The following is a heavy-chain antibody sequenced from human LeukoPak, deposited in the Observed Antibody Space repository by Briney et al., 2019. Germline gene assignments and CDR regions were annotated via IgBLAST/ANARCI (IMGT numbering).Heavy chain of an antibody. V-gene: IGHV1-8*01. CDR2: MNPNSGNT. D-gene: IGHD6-6*01. CDR1: GYTFTSYD. CDR3: AGGVGSSSLLAFDI. J-gene: IGHJ3*02. Sequence: ASVKVSCKASGYTFTSYDINWVRQATGQGLEWMGWMNPNSGNTGYAQKFQGRVTMARNTSISTAYMELSSLRSEDTAVYYCAGGVGSSSLLAFDIWGQGTMVTVSS.